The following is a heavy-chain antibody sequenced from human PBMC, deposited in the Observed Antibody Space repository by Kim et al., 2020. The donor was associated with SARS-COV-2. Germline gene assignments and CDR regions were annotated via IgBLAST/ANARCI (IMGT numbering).Heavy chain of an antibody. Sequence: GGSLRLSCAASGFTFSNAWMSWVRQAPGKGLEWVGRIKSKTDGGTTDYAAPVKGRFTISRDDSKNTLYLQMNSLKTEDTAVYYCTTGARRGRGSLGDNSSSWPFDYWGQGTLVTVSS. D-gene: IGHD6-13*01. CDR1: GFTFSNAW. CDR3: TTGARRGRGSLGDNSSSWPFDY. CDR2: IKSKTDGGTT. V-gene: IGHV3-15*01. J-gene: IGHJ4*02.